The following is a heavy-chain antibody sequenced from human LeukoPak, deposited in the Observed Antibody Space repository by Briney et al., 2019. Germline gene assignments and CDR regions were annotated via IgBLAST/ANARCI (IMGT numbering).Heavy chain of an antibody. CDR1: NYPITSDYY. V-gene: IGHV4-38-2*01. CDR3: GRAGFGTAYNRFYYYMDV. J-gene: IGHJ6*03. CDR2: IFHSGIA. Sequence: PSETLSLACAVSNYPITSDYYWFWIRQPPGQVLEWIGQIFHSGIAHYNPSLKSRVTMSVDTSRSQFSVNLNSVTAADTAVYYCGRAGFGTAYNRFYYYMDVWGKGTTVTVSS. D-gene: IGHD3-16*01.